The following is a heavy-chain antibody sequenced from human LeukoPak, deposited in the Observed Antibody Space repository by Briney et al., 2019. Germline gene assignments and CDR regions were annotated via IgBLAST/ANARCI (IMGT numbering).Heavy chain of an antibody. CDR1: GGSISSGDYY. V-gene: IGHV4-30-4*01. CDR2: IYYSGST. J-gene: IGHJ5*02. Sequence: SETLSLTCTVSGGSISSGDYYWSWIRQPPGKGLEWIGYIYYSGSTYYNPSLKSRVTISVDTSKNQFSLKLSSVTAADTAVYYCARGGDYYDSSGYYYPWGQGILVTVSS. D-gene: IGHD3-22*01. CDR3: ARGGDYYDSSGYYYP.